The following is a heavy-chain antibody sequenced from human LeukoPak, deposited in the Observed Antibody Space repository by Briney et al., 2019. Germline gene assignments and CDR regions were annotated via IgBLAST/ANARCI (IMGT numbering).Heavy chain of an antibody. J-gene: IGHJ4*02. D-gene: IGHD1-1*01. V-gene: IGHV1-46*01. CDR1: GYTLTSYG. Sequence: ASVKVSCKASGYTLTSYGISWVRQAPGQGLEWMGIINPSGDNTNYAQKFQGRVTMTRDTPTSTVYMEVSSLRSDDTAVYYCARGRTNDFNTLDYWGPGTLVIVSS. CDR2: INPSGDNT. CDR3: ARGRTNDFNTLDY.